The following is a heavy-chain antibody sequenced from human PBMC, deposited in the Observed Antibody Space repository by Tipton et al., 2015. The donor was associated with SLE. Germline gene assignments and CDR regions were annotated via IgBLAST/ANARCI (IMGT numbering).Heavy chain of an antibody. Sequence: TLSLTCTVSGGSISSSSYYWGWIRQPPGKGLEWIGEINHSGSTNYNPSLKSRVTISVDTSKNQFSLKLSSVTAADTAVYYCARGADHQEAWIQLWSDYWGQGTLVTVSS. CDR2: INHSGST. D-gene: IGHD5-18*01. CDR3: ARGADHQEAWIQLWSDY. J-gene: IGHJ4*02. CDR1: GGSISSSSYY. V-gene: IGHV4-39*07.